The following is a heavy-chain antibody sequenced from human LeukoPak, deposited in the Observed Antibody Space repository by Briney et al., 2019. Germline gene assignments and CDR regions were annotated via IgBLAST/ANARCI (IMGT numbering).Heavy chain of an antibody. D-gene: IGHD2-8*01. J-gene: IGHJ4*02. Sequence: GGSLRLSCAASGFTFSNYWMHWVRQAPGKGLVWVSRISYDGSNANYADFVKGRFTISRDNAKNTLYLQMNSLRAEDTAVYYCGVLTLSPGWGQGTLVSVSS. CDR2: ISYDGSNA. V-gene: IGHV3-74*01. CDR3: GVLTLSPG. CDR1: GFTFSNYW.